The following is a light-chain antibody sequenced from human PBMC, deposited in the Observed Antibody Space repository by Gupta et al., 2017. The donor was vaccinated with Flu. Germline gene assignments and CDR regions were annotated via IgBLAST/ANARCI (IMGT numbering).Light chain of an antibody. J-gene: IGKJ2*01. CDR1: QTISRH. CDR3: QQCESAPYT. Sequence: DIQMTQSPSSLSASVGDRVTITCRASQTISRHLNWYQQKPGKAPKLLIYAASSLQSGVPSRFSGSGSGTDFTLSIRMLQPEDFASYYCQQCESAPYTLGQGTKMDIK. V-gene: IGKV1-39*01. CDR2: AAS.